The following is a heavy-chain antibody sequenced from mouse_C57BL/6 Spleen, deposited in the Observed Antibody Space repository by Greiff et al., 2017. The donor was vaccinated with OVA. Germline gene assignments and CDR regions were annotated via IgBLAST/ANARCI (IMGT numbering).Heavy chain of an antibody. V-gene: IGHV1-82*01. CDR2: IYPGDGDT. Sequence: VKLMESGPELVKPGASVKISCKASGYAFSSSWMNWVKQRPGKGLEWIGRIYPGDGDTNYNGKFKGKATLTADKSSSTAYMQLSSLTSEDSAVYFCAVVAYYFDYWGQGTTLTVSS. CDR1: GYAFSSSW. CDR3: AVVAYYFDY. D-gene: IGHD1-1*01. J-gene: IGHJ2*01.